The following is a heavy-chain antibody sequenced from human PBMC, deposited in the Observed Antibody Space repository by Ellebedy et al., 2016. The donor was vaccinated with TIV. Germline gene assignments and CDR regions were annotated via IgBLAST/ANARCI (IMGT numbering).Heavy chain of an antibody. CDR3: ARLRQSRDRSHWYFDL. Sequence: SETLSLTXTVSGGSFISYYWSWIRQSAGKGLEWIGRIFMSGSITYNPSLKNRVTMSVDASKTQVSLNLTSVTAADTAVYFCARLRQSRDRSHWYFDLWGRGTLVTVSS. CDR2: IFMSGSI. V-gene: IGHV4-4*07. D-gene: IGHD1-14*01. CDR1: GGSFISYY. J-gene: IGHJ2*01.